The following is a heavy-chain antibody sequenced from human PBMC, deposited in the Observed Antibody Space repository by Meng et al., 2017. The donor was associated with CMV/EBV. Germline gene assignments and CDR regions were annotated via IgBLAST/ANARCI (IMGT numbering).Heavy chain of an antibody. CDR3: ARLYFRITSCYSMGNWFDP. V-gene: IGHV3-21*01. D-gene: IGHD2-2*02. CDR1: FSSYS. Sequence: FSSYSMTWVRQAPGKGLEWVSSISSSSSYIYYADSVKGRFTISRDNAKNSLYLPLNSLLAYDTPVSSFARLYFRITSCYSMGNWFDPWGQGTLVTVSS. CDR2: ISSSSSYI. J-gene: IGHJ5*02.